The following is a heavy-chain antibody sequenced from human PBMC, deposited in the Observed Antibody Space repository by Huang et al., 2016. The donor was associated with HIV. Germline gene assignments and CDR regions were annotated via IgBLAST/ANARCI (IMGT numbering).Heavy chain of an antibody. D-gene: IGHD6-19*01. CDR3: ARDTTTVAGLDF. CDR2: ISFDGRNK. V-gene: IGHV3-30*14. CDR1: GFTFRDHP. Sequence: QVQLVESGGGVVQPGRSLRLSCAVSGFTFRDHPMHWVRQAPGKWLDGVAVISFDGRNKCYADFVRGRFTISRDNSKNILYLQLNSLTPADTSIYYCARDTTTVAGLDFWGQGALVTVSS. J-gene: IGHJ4*02.